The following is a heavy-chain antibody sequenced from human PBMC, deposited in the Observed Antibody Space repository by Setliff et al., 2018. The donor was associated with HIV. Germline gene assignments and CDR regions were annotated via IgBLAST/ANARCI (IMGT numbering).Heavy chain of an antibody. D-gene: IGHD4-17*01. Sequence: ASVKVSCKASGYSFTTYGFSWVRQAPGQGLEWMGWISAYDGNTKYAQKFQGRVTMTRDTSTSTVYMELSSLRSEDTAVYYCARGQASNDYGVSFWGQGAMVTVSS. CDR3: ARGQASNDYGVSF. CDR2: ISAYDGNT. V-gene: IGHV1-18*01. J-gene: IGHJ3*01. CDR1: GYSFTTYG.